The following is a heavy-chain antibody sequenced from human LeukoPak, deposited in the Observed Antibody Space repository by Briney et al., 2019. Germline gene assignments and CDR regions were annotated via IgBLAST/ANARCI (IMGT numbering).Heavy chain of an antibody. Sequence: SGTLSLTCSVSGGSISCTNWWRWARQPPGQGLEWIGEISLAGQTNYNPSLNGRVTMSLDKSSNQLSLHLTSVTAADTATYFCSRESGPFCPFGYWGQGTLVIVSS. CDR1: GGSISCTNW. V-gene: IGHV4-4*02. CDR2: ISLAGQT. J-gene: IGHJ4*02. D-gene: IGHD1-26*01. CDR3: SRESGPFCPFGY.